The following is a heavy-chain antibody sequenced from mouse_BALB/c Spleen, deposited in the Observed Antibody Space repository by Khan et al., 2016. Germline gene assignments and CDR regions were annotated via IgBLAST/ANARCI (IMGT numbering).Heavy chain of an antibody. J-gene: IGHJ3*01. CDR3: AEDYYGSNCFAY. V-gene: IGHV9-3*02. D-gene: IGHD1-1*01. CDR1: GYTFTNYG. CDR2: INTNTGEP. Sequence: QIQLVQSGPELKKPGETVKISCKASGYTFTNYGMNWVKQAPGKGLKWMGWINTNTGEPTYAEEFKGRFAFSLETSASTAYLQINNLKDEDTATYFCAEDYYGSNCFAYWGHGTLVTVSA.